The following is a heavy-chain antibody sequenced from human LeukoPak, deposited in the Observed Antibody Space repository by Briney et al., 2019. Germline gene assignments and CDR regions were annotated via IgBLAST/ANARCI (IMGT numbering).Heavy chain of an antibody. CDR1: GGSISSGGNY. CDR3: ARRVGKYPTYYFDY. J-gene: IGHJ4*02. V-gene: IGHV4-31*03. D-gene: IGHD1-1*01. CDR2: IYYTGST. Sequence: SETLFLTCTVSGGSISSGGNYWSWIRQHPGTGLEWIGYIYYTGSTNNNPSLKSRITLSVDTSKNQFSLRLSSVTAADTAVYYCARRVGKYPTYYFDYWGQGTLVTVSS.